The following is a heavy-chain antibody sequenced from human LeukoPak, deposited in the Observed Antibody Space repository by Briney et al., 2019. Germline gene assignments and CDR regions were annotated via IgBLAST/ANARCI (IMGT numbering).Heavy chain of an antibody. CDR3: AKDLYSSSWYPRYGMDV. Sequence: PGRSLRLSCAASGSTFSSYGMHWVRQAPGKGLEWVAVISYDGSNKYYADSVKGRFTISRDNSKNTLYLQMNSLRAEDTAVYYCAKDLYSSSWYPRYGMDVWGQGTTVTVSS. V-gene: IGHV3-30*18. CDR1: GSTFSSYG. D-gene: IGHD6-13*01. CDR2: ISYDGSNK. J-gene: IGHJ6*02.